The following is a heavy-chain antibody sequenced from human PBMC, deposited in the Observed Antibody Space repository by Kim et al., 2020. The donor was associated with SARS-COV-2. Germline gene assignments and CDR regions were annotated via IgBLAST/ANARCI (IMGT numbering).Heavy chain of an antibody. Sequence: GGSLRLSCEASGFTFSSYVMSWVRQAPGKGLEWVSGITDSGGSTFYADSVKGRFTVSRDNSKNIVYLQMNSLRVEDTATYYCSKDSGPVDIMAAIDSWG. D-gene: IGHD5-12*01. J-gene: IGHJ5*01. CDR1: GFTFSSYV. CDR3: SKDSGPVDIMAAIDS. V-gene: IGHV3-23*01. CDR2: ITDSGGST.